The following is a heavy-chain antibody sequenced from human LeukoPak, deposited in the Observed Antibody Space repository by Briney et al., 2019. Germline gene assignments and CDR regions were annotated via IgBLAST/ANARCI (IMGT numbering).Heavy chain of an antibody. D-gene: IGHD6-13*01. CDR3: ARDTYSSNWYGFDP. Sequence: PGGSLRLSCAASGFTFSDYYMTWIRQAPGKGLEWVSYISSSSYTNYADSVKGRFTISRDNAKNSLYLQMNSLRAEDTAVYYCARDTYSSNWYGFDPWGQGTLVTVSS. CDR1: GFTFSDYY. V-gene: IGHV3-11*05. CDR2: ISSSSYT. J-gene: IGHJ5*02.